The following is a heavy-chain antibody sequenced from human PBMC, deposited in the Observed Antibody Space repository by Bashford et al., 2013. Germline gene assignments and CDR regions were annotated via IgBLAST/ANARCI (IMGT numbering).Heavy chain of an antibody. J-gene: IGHJ6*02. V-gene: IGHV1-18*01. CDR1: GYTFTSYG. Sequence: ASVKVSCEASGYTFTSYGISWVRQAPGQGLEWMGWISAYNGNTNYAQKLQGRVTMTTDTSTSTAYMELRSLRSDDTAVYYCARSPYIYGGYYYGMDVWGQGTTVTVSS. CDR3: ARSPYIYGGYYYGMDV. D-gene: IGHD4-23*01. CDR2: ISAYNGNT.